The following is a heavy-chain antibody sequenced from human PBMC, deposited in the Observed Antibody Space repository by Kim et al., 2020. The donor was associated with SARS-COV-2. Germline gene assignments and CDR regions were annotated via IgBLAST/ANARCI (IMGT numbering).Heavy chain of an antibody. CDR2: ISGSGFST. J-gene: IGHJ4*02. Sequence: GGSLRLSCAASGFTFSTYAMNWVRQAPGKGLDWVSSISGSGFSTNYADSVKGRFTISRDNSKNTLYLQMNSLRAEDTAVYSCAKGWGDSPYDYLDYWGQGTLVTVSS. CDR3: AKGWGDSPYDYLDY. D-gene: IGHD5-12*01. V-gene: IGHV3-23*01. CDR1: GFTFSTYA.